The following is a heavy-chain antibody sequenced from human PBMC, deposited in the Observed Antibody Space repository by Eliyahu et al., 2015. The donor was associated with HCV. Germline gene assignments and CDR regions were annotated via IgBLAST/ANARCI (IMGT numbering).Heavy chain of an antibody. D-gene: IGHD3-10*01. V-gene: IGHV6-1*01. J-gene: IGHJ4*02. CDR1: GDSVSSNRXA. CDR2: TYYRSKWYN. CDR3: ARGHNYYGSGSYYKGRRDLLDY. Sequence: QVQLQQSGPGLVKPSQTLSLTCAISGDSVSSNRXAWNWIRQSPSRGLEWLGRTYYRSKWYNDYAVSVKSRITINPDTSKNQFSLQLNSVTPEDTAVYYCARGHNYYGSGSYYKGRRDLLDYWGQGTLVTVSS.